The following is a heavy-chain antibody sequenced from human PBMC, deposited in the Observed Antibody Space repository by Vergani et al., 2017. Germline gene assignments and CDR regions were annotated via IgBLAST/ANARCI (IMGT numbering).Heavy chain of an antibody. CDR3: AREKGPGYYYYMDV. Sequence: EVQLVESGGGLVQPGGSLRLSCAASGFTFSSYSMNWVRQAPGKGLEWISYISSSSSTIYYADSVKGRFTISRDNAKNSLYLQMNSLRAEDTAVYYCAREKGPGYYYYMDVWGKGTTVTVSS. J-gene: IGHJ6*03. CDR2: ISSSSSTI. V-gene: IGHV3-48*01. CDR1: GFTFSSYS.